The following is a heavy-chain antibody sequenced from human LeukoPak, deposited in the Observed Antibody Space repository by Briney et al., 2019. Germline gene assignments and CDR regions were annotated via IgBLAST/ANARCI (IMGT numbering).Heavy chain of an antibody. CDR1: GYTFTDYY. CDR2: INPDSGGT. Sequence: ASVTVSFTASGYTFTDYYLHWARQAPGQGLEWIGWINPDSGGTDYAQKFQGRVTMTTDSSVTTAYMDLSRLTFDDTAVYYCAREVAVDGLYYFDHWGQGTPVTVSS. V-gene: IGHV1-2*02. CDR3: AREVAVDGLYYFDH. J-gene: IGHJ4*02. D-gene: IGHD6-19*01.